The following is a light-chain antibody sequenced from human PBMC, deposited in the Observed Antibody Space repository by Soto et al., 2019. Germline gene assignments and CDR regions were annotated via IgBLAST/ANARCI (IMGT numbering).Light chain of an antibody. J-gene: IGKJ4*01. CDR1: RNLLHSNGYYY. V-gene: IGKV2-28*01. Sequence: EIVLTQSPLSLPVTPGEPASISCRSSRNLLHSNGYYYLDWYLQKPGQSPQLLIYSGSNRASGVPDRFSGSGSGTDFTLTISRVEAEDVGVYFCAQGLATPFTFGGGTKVDIK. CDR3: AQGLATPFT. CDR2: SGS.